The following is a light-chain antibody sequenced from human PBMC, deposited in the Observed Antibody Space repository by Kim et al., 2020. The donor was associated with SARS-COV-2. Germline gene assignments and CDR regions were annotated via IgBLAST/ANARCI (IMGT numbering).Light chain of an antibody. V-gene: IGKV1-8*01. J-gene: IGKJ1*01. CDR3: QQYYSYPLT. Sequence: AIRITQSPSSLSASTGDRVTITCRASQGISSYLAWYQQKPGKAPKLLIYAASTLQSGVPSRFSGSGSGTDFTLTISCLQSEDFATYYCQQYYSYPLTFVQGTKVEIK. CDR2: AAS. CDR1: QGISSY.